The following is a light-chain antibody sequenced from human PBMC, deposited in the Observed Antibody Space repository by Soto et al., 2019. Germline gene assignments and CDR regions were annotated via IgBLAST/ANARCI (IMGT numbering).Light chain of an antibody. CDR3: AAWDDSLNGPV. J-gene: IGLJ2*01. CDR1: SSNIDSNT. Sequence: QLVLTQPPSASGTPGQRVTISCSGSSSNIDSNTVNWYQQLPGTAPKLLIYSNNQRPSGVPDRFSGSKSGTSASLAISGLQSEDEADYYCAAWDDSLNGPVFGGGTKLTVL. CDR2: SNN. V-gene: IGLV1-44*01.